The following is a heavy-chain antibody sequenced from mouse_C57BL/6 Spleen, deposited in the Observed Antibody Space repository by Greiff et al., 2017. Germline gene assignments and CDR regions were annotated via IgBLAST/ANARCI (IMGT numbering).Heavy chain of an antibody. CDR2: ISDGGSYT. CDR3: ARDRTGIYYLDY. D-gene: IGHD4-1*01. J-gene: IGHJ2*01. V-gene: IGHV5-4*01. Sequence: EVKLVESGGGLVKPGGSLKLSCAASGFTFSSYAMSWVRQTPEKRLEWVATISDGGSYTYYPDNVKGRFTISRDNAKNNLYLQMSHLKSEDTAMYYCARDRTGIYYLDYWGQGTTLTVSS. CDR1: GFTFSSYA.